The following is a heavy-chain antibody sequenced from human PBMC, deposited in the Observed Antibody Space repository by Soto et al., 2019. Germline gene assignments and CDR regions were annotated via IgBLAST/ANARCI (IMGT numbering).Heavy chain of an antibody. J-gene: IGHJ4*02. V-gene: IGHV3-33*01. CDR1: EFTFSSYG. CDR3: ARDYDFWSGSDY. D-gene: IGHD3-3*01. CDR2: IWYDGSNK. Sequence: QVQLVESGGGVVQPGRSLRLSCAASEFTFSSYGMHWVRQAPGKGLEWVAVIWYDGSNKYYADSVKGRFTISRDNSKNTLYLQMNSLRAEDTAVYYCARDYDFWSGSDYWGQGTLVTVSS.